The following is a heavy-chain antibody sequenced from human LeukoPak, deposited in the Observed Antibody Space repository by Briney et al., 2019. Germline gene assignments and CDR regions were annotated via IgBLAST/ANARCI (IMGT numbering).Heavy chain of an antibody. Sequence: ASVKVSCKASGYTFTSYDINWVRQATGQGLEWMGWMNPNSGNTGYAQKFQGRVTMTRNTSISTAYMELSSLRSEDTAVYYCARGLSSYYYDSSGYLTRLWYFDLWGRGTLVTVSS. CDR2: MNPNSGNT. J-gene: IGHJ2*01. CDR1: GYTFTSYD. D-gene: IGHD3-22*01. CDR3: ARGLSSYYYDSSGYLTRLWYFDL. V-gene: IGHV1-8*01.